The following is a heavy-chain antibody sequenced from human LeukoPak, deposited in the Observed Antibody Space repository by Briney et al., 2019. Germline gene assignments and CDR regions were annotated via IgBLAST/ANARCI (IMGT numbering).Heavy chain of an antibody. CDR1: GASVSSASY. CDR3: ARGSIAPDY. D-gene: IGHD6-6*01. J-gene: IGHJ4*02. V-gene: IGHV4-39*01. Sequence: SETLSLTCTVSGASVSSASYWTWIRQPPGKGLEWIGSIHYSGSTYYNPSLKSRVTISVDTSKNQFSLRLSSVTAADTAVYYCARGSIAPDYWGQGTLVTVSS. CDR2: IHYSGST.